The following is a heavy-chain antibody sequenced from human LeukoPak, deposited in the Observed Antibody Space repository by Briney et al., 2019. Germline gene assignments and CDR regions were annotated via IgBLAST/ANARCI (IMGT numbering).Heavy chain of an antibody. D-gene: IGHD3-22*01. V-gene: IGHV4-34*01. CDR2: SNHSEST. Sequence: SETLSLTCAVCGGSFSGYYWSGIRQPPGKGRAGIGESNHSESTNDKRSLKSRVTISVDTSKNQFSLKLSSVTAADTAVYYCARGLGYYCDSSGYYHWFDPWGQGTLATVSS. CDR1: GGSFSGYY. J-gene: IGHJ5*02. CDR3: ARGLGYYCDSSGYYHWFDP.